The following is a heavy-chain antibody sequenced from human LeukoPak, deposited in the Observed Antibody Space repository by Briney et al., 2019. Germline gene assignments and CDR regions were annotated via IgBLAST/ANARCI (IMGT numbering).Heavy chain of an antibody. D-gene: IGHD1-26*01. CDR1: GYTFTSHG. CDR2: ISTYNGNT. Sequence: ASVKVSCKASGYTFTSHGISWVRRAPGQGLEWMGWISTYNGNTNYAQKPQGRVTMTTDTSTSTAYMELRSLRSDDTAVYYCARDGGSYSGADYWGQGTLVTVSS. V-gene: IGHV1-18*01. CDR3: ARDGGSYSGADY. J-gene: IGHJ4*02.